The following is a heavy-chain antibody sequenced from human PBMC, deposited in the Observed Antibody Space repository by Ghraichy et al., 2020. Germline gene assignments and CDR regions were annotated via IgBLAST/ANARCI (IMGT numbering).Heavy chain of an antibody. Sequence: ASVKVSCKTSGYTFLTYGITWVRQAPGQGLEWMGWITTKSGNTQFARKFQGRVTMTTDTSTSTAYMALRSLRSDDTAVYYCARDRRVMGRAVRPGWFDPWGQGTLVTVSS. J-gene: IGHJ5*02. CDR3: ARDRRVMGRAVRPGWFDP. CDR1: GYTFLTYG. CDR2: ITTKSGNT. D-gene: IGHD6-6*01. V-gene: IGHV1-18*01.